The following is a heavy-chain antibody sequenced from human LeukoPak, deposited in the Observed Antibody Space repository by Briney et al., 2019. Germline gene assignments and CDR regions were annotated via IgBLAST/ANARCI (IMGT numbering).Heavy chain of an antibody. CDR3: ARDHGDDAFDI. D-gene: IGHD3-3*01. J-gene: IGHJ3*02. V-gene: IGHV1-2*02. CDR1: GYTFTNYY. Sequence: ASVKVSCKASGYTFTNYYIHWVRQAPGQGLEWMGWINSNRGGTNYAQKFQGRVTMTRDTSISTAYMELRSVRSDDTAVYYCARDHGDDAFDIWGPGTMVTVSS. CDR2: INSNRGGT.